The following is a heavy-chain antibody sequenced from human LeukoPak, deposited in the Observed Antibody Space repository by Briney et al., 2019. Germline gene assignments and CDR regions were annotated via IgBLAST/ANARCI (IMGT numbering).Heavy chain of an antibody. D-gene: IGHD1-26*01. CDR1: GGTFSRYA. V-gene: IGHV1-69*05. CDR2: IIPIVGTT. CDR3: ATYDGSATLGFDS. Sequence: GASVKVSCKASGGTFSRYAFNWVRQAPGQGLQWMGGIIPIVGTTNYAQHVKGRVTITTDESTNTVFMELSSLRAEDTAIYYCATYDGSATLGFDSWGQGTLLTVSS. J-gene: IGHJ5*01.